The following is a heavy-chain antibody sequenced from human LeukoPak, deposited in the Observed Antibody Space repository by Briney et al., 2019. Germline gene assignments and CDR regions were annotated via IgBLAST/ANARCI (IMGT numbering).Heavy chain of an antibody. D-gene: IGHD3-3*01. Sequence: GGSLRLSCAASGFTFSSYWMSWVRQAPGKGLEWVANIKQDGSEKSYVDSVRGRFTISRDNAKNSLYLQMNSLRAEDTAVYYCTRDFDFSSAIWGQGTLVTVSS. CDR2: IKQDGSEK. CDR1: GFTFSSYW. CDR3: TRDFDFSSAI. J-gene: IGHJ4*02. V-gene: IGHV3-7*01.